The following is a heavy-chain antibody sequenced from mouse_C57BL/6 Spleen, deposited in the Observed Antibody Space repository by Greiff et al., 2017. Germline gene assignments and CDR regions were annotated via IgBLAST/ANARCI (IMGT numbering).Heavy chain of an antibody. J-gene: IGHJ3*01. Sequence: EVKVVESEGGLVQPGSSMKLSCTASGFTFSDYYMAWVRQVPEKGLEWVANINHDGSSTYYLDSLKSRSIISRANANNLLYLQMSRLKSEDTATYYCARALYGSFAYWGQGTLVTVSA. CDR2: INHDGSST. D-gene: IGHD1-1*02. V-gene: IGHV5-16*01. CDR1: GFTFSDYY. CDR3: ARALYGSFAY.